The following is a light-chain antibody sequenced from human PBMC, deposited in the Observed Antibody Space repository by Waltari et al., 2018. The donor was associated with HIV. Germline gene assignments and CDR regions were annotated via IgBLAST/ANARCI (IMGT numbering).Light chain of an antibody. Sequence: QSALTQPASVSGSPGQSITIPCTGTSSDVVGSNYVSWYQQHPGKAPKLMIYDVSKRPSGVSNRFSGSKSGNTASLTISGLQAEDEADYYCCSYAGSSTFVFGGGTKLTVL. V-gene: IGLV2-23*02. CDR3: CSYAGSSTFV. CDR1: SSDVVGSNY. CDR2: DVS. J-gene: IGLJ2*01.